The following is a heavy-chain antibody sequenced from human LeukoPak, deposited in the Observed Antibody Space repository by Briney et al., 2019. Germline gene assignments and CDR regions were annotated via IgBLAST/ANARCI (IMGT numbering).Heavy chain of an antibody. CDR3: AKAGAVVVVAAKYFDY. Sequence: PGGSLRLSCAASGFTLSNYGMTWVRQAPGKGLEWVSGITSGGGSTYYADSVKGRFTISRDNSKNTLYLQMNSLRAEDTAVYYCAKAGAVVVVAAKYFDYWGQGTLVTVSS. CDR1: GFTLSNYG. CDR2: ITSGGGST. J-gene: IGHJ4*02. V-gene: IGHV3-23*01. D-gene: IGHD2-15*01.